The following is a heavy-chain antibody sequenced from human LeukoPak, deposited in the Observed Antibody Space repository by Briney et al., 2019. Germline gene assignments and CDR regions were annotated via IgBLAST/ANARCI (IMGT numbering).Heavy chain of an antibody. V-gene: IGHV3-33*01. CDR1: GFTFSSYV. D-gene: IGHD3-22*01. Sequence: GRSLRLSCAASGFTFSSYVMHWVRQAPGKGLEWVAVIWYDGSNKYYADSVKGRFTISRDNAKNSLYLQMNSLRAEDSALYYCARDSHYYDSSGYYSNWFDPWGQGTQVTVSS. CDR3: ARDSHYYDSSGYYSNWFDP. J-gene: IGHJ5*02. CDR2: IWYDGSNK.